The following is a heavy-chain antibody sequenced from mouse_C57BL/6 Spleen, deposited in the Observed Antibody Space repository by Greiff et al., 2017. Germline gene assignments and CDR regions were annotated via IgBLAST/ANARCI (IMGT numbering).Heavy chain of an antibody. D-gene: IGHD1-1*01. V-gene: IGHV1-64*01. Sequence: VQLQQSGAELVKPGASVKLSCKASGYTFTSYWMHWVKQRPGQGLEWIGMIHPNSGSTNYNEKFKSKATLTVDKSSSTAYMQLSSLTSEDSAVYYCARDYYGSSGYFDVWGTGTTVTVSS. CDR2: IHPNSGST. CDR3: ARDYYGSSGYFDV. CDR1: GYTFTSYW. J-gene: IGHJ1*03.